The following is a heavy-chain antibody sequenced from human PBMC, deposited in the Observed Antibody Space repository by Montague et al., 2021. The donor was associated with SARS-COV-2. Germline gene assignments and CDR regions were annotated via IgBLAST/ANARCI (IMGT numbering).Heavy chain of an antibody. CDR3: ARETMTGDAFDI. D-gene: IGHD1-14*01. CDR2: FHSVGST. J-gene: IGHJ3*02. CDR1: GASVSGSD. Sequence: SETLSLTCTVSGASVSGSDWGWIRQSPGKGLEWIGYFHSVGSTDYNPSRKSRVTISRDTSKNQFSLTVRSVTAADTAVYYCARETMTGDAFDIWGQGTMVTVSS. V-gene: IGHV4-59*02.